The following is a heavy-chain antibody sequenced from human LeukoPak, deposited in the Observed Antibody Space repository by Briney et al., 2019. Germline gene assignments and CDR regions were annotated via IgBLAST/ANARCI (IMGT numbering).Heavy chain of an antibody. D-gene: IGHD3-9*01. CDR1: GYTFTGYF. J-gene: IGHJ4*02. CDR2: INPNTGGT. Sequence: ASVKVSCKASGYTFTGYFMHWVRQAPGQGLDWRGWINPNTGGTKYAQKFQGRFTMPRDTSIGTSYMELSTVTSDDTALYFCARVHATGYFSLDLGYWGQGTLVTVSS. CDR3: ARVHATGYFSLDLGY. V-gene: IGHV1-2*02.